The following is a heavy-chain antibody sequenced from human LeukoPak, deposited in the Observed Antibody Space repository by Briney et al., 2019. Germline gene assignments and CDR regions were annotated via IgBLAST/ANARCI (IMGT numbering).Heavy chain of an antibody. CDR3: ARDKHNSG. D-gene: IGHD5-24*01. J-gene: IGHJ4*02. CDR1: GFTFSNYA. Sequence: KSGGSLRLSCAASGFTFSNYAMSWVRQAPGKGLEWVSSISSSGTDIYYADSVKGRFTISRDNAKNSLYLQMNSLRAEDTAVYYCARDKHNSGWGQGTLVTVSS. CDR2: ISSSGTDI. V-gene: IGHV3-21*01.